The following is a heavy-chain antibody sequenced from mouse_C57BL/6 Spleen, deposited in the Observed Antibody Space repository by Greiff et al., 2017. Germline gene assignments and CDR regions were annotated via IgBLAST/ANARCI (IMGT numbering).Heavy chain of an antibody. J-gene: IGHJ2*01. V-gene: IGHV1-54*01. CDR1: GYAFTNYL. D-gene: IGHD3-1*01. Sequence: QVQLQQSGAELVRPGTSVKVSCKASGYAFTNYLIEWVQQRPGQGLEWIGVINPGSGGTNYNEKFKGKATLTADKSSSTAYMQLSSLTSEDSAVYFCARSGDYWGQGTTLTVSS. CDR2: INPGSGGT. CDR3: ARSGDY.